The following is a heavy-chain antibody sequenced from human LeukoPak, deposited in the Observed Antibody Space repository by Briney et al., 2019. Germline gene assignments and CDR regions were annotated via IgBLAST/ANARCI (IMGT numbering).Heavy chain of an antibody. J-gene: IGHJ4*02. CDR2: IISSNSYI. V-gene: IGHV3-21*01. D-gene: IGHD5-12*01. CDR3: ARALDIVATITPIDY. Sequence: KPGGSLRLSCAASGFTFSIYSTNWARHAPGKGREWGSSIISSNSYIYYADSVKGRLTISRENAKNSLYLQMSSLRAEDTAVYYCARALDIVATITPIDYWGQGTLVTVSS. CDR1: GFTFSIYS.